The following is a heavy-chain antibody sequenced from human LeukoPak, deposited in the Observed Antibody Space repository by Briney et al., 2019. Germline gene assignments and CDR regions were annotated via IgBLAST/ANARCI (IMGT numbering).Heavy chain of an antibody. D-gene: IGHD5-18*01. V-gene: IGHV1-3*01. J-gene: IGHJ4*02. CDR1: GYTFTTYA. CDR2: INAGNGNT. CDR3: ARDSLYSYGHDRSTWFNY. Sequence: GASVKVSCKTSGYTFTTYAMHWVRQAPGQRLEWMGWINAGNGNTKYSQRFLGRVAITRDTSASTAYMELSSLRSEDTAVYYCARDSLYSYGHDRSTWFNYWGQGTLVTVSS.